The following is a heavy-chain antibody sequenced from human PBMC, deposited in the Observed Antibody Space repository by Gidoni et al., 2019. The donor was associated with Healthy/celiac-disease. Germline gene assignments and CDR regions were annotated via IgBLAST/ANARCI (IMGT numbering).Heavy chain of an antibody. CDR1: GFTVSSYG. V-gene: IGHV3-33*01. J-gene: IGHJ4*02. CDR2: IWYDGSNK. D-gene: IGHD4-17*01. CDR3: ARGWAYYGDCGSVDY. Sequence: QVQLVESGGGVVQPGRSRRLSCAASGFTVSSYGMHWVRQAPGKGLEWVAVIWYDGSNKYYADSVKGRFTISRDNSKNTLYLQMNSLRAEDTAVYYCARGWAYYGDCGSVDYWGQGTLVTVSS.